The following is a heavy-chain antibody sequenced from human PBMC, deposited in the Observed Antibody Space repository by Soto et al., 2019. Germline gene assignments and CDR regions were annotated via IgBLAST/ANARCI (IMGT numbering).Heavy chain of an antibody. V-gene: IGHV4-39*01. Sequence: SETLSLTCTVSGGSISSSSYYWGWIRQPPGKGLEWIGSIYYSGSTYYNPSLKSRVTISVDTSKNQFSLKLSSVTAADTAVYYCARQEYSSSSGFDYHYYYGMDVWGQGTTVTVSS. D-gene: IGHD6-6*01. CDR1: GGSISSSSYY. CDR3: ARQEYSSSSGFDYHYYYGMDV. CDR2: IYYSGST. J-gene: IGHJ6*02.